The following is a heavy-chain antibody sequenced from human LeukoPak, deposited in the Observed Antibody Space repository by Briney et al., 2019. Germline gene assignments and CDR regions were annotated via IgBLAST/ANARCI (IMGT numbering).Heavy chain of an antibody. CDR3: ARENVEMATIPRAFDI. J-gene: IGHJ3*02. CDR2: IYYSGST. D-gene: IGHD5-24*01. Sequence: SETLSLTCTVSGGSISSYYWRWIRQPPGKGLEWIGYIYYSGSTNYNPSLKSRVTISVDTSKNQFSLKLSSVTAADTAVYYCARENVEMATIPRAFDIWGQGTMVTVSS. V-gene: IGHV4-59*01. CDR1: GGSISSYY.